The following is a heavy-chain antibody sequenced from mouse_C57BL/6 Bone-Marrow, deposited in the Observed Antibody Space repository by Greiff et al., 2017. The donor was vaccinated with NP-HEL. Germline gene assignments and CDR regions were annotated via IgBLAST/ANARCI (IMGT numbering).Heavy chain of an antibody. D-gene: IGHD1-1*01. J-gene: IGHJ3*01. Sequence: DVQLQESGPGLVKPSQSLSLTCSVTGYSIISGYYWNWIRQFPGNKLEWMAFISYDGSTNYNPSLKNRISITRDISKNQFFLKLTSVTTEDTATYYCARAGGYYSSPFAFWGQGTLVTVSA. V-gene: IGHV3-6*01. CDR2: ISYDGST. CDR3: ARAGGYYSSPFAF. CDR1: GYSIISGYY.